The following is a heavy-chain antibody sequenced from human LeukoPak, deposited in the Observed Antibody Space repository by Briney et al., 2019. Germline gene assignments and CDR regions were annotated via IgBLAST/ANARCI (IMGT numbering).Heavy chain of an antibody. CDR2: INVDNDDT. Sequence: ASVKVSCKASGYTFNYFAMHWVRQAPGQRPEWMGCINVDNDDTRYSQKFQGRVTITSDTSASTVYMELSSLRFEDTAVYYCARDGSGSQGVNWFDPWAREPRSPSPQ. J-gene: IGHJ5*02. CDR1: GYTFNYFA. CDR3: ARDGSGSQGVNWFDP. D-gene: IGHD3-10*01. V-gene: IGHV1-3*01.